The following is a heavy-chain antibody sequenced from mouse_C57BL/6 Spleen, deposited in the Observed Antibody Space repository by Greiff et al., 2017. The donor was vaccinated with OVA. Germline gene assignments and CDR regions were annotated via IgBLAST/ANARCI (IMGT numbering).Heavy chain of an antibody. CDR1: GYTFTSYG. Sequence: VKLMESGAELARPGASVKLSCKASGYTFTSYGISWVKQRTGQGLEWIGEIYPRSGNTYYNEKFKGKATLTADKSSSTAYMELRSLTSEDSAVYFCARSFITTVVATNYWYFDVWGTGTTVTVSS. D-gene: IGHD1-1*01. CDR2: IYPRSGNT. CDR3: ARSFITTVVATNYWYFDV. J-gene: IGHJ1*03. V-gene: IGHV1-81*01.